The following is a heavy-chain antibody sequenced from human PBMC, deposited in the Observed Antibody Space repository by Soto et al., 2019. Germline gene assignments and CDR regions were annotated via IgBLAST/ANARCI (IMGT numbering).Heavy chain of an antibody. CDR3: ARVQLVRSPAYYYYYGMDV. D-gene: IGHD6-6*01. J-gene: IGHJ6*02. V-gene: IGHV4-30-4*01. Sequence: QVQLQESGPGLVKPSQTLSLTCTVSGGSISSGDYYWSWIRQLPGKGLEWIGYIYYSGSTYYNPSLKSRVTISVDTSKNQFSLKLSSVTAADTAVYYCARVQLVRSPAYYYYYGMDVWGQGTTVTVSS. CDR2: IYYSGST. CDR1: GGSISSGDYY.